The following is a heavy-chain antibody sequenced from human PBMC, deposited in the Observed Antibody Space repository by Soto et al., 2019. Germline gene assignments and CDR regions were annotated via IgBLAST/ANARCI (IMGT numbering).Heavy chain of an antibody. CDR2: ISAYSGNR. Sequence: VKVYCKAAGYTFTSYGIRWVRQAPGQGLEWMGWISAYSGNRNYAQKIQGRVTMTTDTSTSTAYIELRSLSSDATAVYSCARSGAAAGWFDPWAQGTLVSVSS. CDR1: GYTFTSYG. D-gene: IGHD6-13*01. V-gene: IGHV1-18*01. CDR3: ARSGAAAGWFDP. J-gene: IGHJ5*02.